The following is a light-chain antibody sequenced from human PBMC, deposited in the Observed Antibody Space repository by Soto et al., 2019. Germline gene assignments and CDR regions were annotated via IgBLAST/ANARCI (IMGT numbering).Light chain of an antibody. CDR2: AAS. J-gene: IGKJ5*01. Sequence: ALRMTQSPSSFSASTGDRATITCRASQGISSYLAWYQQKPGKAPKLLIYAASTLQSGVPSRFSGSGSGTDFTLTISCLQSEDFATYYCQQYYSYTLTFGQGTRLEIK. V-gene: IGKV1-8*01. CDR3: QQYYSYTLT. CDR1: QGISSY.